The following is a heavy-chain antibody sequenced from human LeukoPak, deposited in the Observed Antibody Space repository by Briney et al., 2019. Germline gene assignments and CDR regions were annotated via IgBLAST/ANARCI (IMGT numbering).Heavy chain of an antibody. Sequence: ASETLSLTCTVSGVSLSSDYWSWIRQPPGKGLEWIGSIYYSGSTNYNPSLKSRVTISVDTSKNQFSLKLSSVTAADTAVYYYARQKDSGTYPFDYWGQGTLVTVSS. J-gene: IGHJ4*02. CDR1: GVSLSSDY. CDR2: IYYSGST. V-gene: IGHV4-59*08. D-gene: IGHD1-26*01. CDR3: ARQKDSGTYPFDY.